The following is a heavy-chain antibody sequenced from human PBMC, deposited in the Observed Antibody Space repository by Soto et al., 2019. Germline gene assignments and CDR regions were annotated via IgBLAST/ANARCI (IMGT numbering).Heavy chain of an antibody. CDR1: GGSFSGYY. CDR2: INHTGST. V-gene: IGHV4-34*01. CDR3: ARGRYCSGGSCYFFRDY. Sequence: QVQLQQWGAGLLKPSETLSLTCAVYGGSFSGYYWSWIRQPPGKGLEWIGEINHTGSTNYNPSLKSRVTISVDTSKNQFSRKLSSVAAADTAVYYCARGRYCSGGSCYFFRDYWGQGTLVTVSS. J-gene: IGHJ4*02. D-gene: IGHD2-15*01.